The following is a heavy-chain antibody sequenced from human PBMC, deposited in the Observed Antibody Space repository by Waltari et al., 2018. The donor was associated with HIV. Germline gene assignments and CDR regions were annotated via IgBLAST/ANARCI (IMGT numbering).Heavy chain of an antibody. V-gene: IGHV3-30*01. Sequence: QVQLVESGGGVVQPGRSLRLSCAASGFTFNTYAMYWVRQAPGKGLECVAVISYDGSNKYYAESVKGRFTISRDNSKNTLYLQMNSLRAEDTAVYYCARDSSGYYYVGYGMDVWGQGTTVTVSS. CDR3: ARDSSGYYYVGYGMDV. CDR2: ISYDGSNK. D-gene: IGHD3-22*01. J-gene: IGHJ6*02. CDR1: GFTFNTYA.